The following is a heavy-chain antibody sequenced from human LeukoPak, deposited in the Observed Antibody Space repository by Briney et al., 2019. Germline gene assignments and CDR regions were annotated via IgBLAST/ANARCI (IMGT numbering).Heavy chain of an antibody. CDR2: VHPNSGNT. CDR3: ARGPRNDP. Sequence: WASVKVSCKTSGYPFTTWEINWVRQAAGQGLEWMGWVHPNSGNTAYAQKSQGRVTMTRDTSISTAYMELSGLRSDDTAVYFCARGPRNDPWGQGTLVTVSS. CDR1: GYPFTTWE. J-gene: IGHJ5*02. D-gene: IGHD1-14*01. V-gene: IGHV1-8*01.